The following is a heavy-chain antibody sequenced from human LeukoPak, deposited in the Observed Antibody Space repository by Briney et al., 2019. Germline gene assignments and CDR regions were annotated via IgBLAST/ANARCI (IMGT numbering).Heavy chain of an antibody. CDR2: IRYNGNT. V-gene: IGHV4-59*01. CDR3: ARYAALSGPNWLDP. J-gene: IGHJ5*02. Sequence: SETLSLTCTVSGGSIIGYWWSWVRQPPGKGLEWIGNIRYNGNTYSNPSLKSRVTISVDTSKNQFSMKLSSVTAADTAMYYCARYAALSGPNWLDPWGRGTLVTVSS. D-gene: IGHD6-19*01. CDR1: GGSIIGYW.